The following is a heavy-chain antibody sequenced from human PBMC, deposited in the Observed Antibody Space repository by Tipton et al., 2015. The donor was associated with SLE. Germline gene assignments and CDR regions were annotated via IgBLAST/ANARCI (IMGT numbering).Heavy chain of an antibody. D-gene: IGHD3-10*01. J-gene: IGHJ5*02. CDR2: IYYSGST. CDR1: GGSISSSSYY. V-gene: IGHV4-39*07. Sequence: TLSLTCTVSGGSISSSSYYWGWIRQPPGKGLEWIGSIYYSGSTNYNPSLKSRVTISVDKTKNQFSLKLSSVTVADTAVYYCARAVVITMVQGPRGWFDPWGQGTLVTVSS. CDR3: ARAVVITMVQGPRGWFDP.